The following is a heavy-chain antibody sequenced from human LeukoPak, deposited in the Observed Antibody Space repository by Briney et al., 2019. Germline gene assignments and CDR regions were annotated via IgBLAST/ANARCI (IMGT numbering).Heavy chain of an antibody. J-gene: IGHJ3*02. Sequence: AETLSLSCTVSGASTSHFYWNWILQPPGTVLHRIGYMHNSGSSKHNPSLKSRVTISIDTSKNQFSLQLTSVTAADTAIYYCARSAEWLRNAFDIWGQGTMVSVSS. CDR1: GASTSHFY. CDR3: ARSAEWLRNAFDI. V-gene: IGHV4-59*01. D-gene: IGHD5-12*01. CDR2: MHNSGSS.